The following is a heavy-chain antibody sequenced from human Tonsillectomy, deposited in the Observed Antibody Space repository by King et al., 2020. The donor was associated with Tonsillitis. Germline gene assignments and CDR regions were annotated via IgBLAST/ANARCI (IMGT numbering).Heavy chain of an antibody. Sequence: HVQLVESGGGVVQPGRSLRLSCAASGFTFNSYGMHWVRQAPGKGLEWVAVIYYDGSNKYYADSVKGRFTISRDNSKNTLYVEMESLRAEDTAVYYCARSPRALVTLTNDYYHYMDVWGKGTPVTVSS. D-gene: IGHD2-21*02. J-gene: IGHJ6*03. CDR2: IYYDGSNK. CDR1: GFTFNSYG. CDR3: ARSPRALVTLTNDYYHYMDV. V-gene: IGHV3-33*08.